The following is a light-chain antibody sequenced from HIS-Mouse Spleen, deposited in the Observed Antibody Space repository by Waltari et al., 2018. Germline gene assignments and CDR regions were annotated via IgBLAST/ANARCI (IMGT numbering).Light chain of an antibody. CDR2: EGS. Sequence: QSALTQPASVSGSPGQSITISCTGTSSDVGSYNLVSWYQQHPGKAPKLMIDEGSKRPSVVFNRVSGSKAGNTASLTISGLQAEDEADYYCCSYAGSSTFVVVFGGGTKLTVL. V-gene: IGLV2-23*03. CDR3: CSYAGSSTFVVV. J-gene: IGLJ2*01. CDR1: SSDVGSYNL.